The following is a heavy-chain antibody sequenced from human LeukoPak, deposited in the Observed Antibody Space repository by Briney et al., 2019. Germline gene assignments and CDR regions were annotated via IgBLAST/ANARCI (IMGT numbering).Heavy chain of an antibody. Sequence: PGGSLRLSCAASGFTVSSNYMSWVRQAPGKGLEWVANIKQDGSEKYYVDSVKGRFTISRDNAKNSLYLQMNSLRAEDTAVYYCARPEGSGWYAFDYWGQGTLVTVSS. CDR1: GFTVSSNY. D-gene: IGHD6-19*01. J-gene: IGHJ4*02. V-gene: IGHV3-7*01. CDR3: ARPEGSGWYAFDY. CDR2: IKQDGSEK.